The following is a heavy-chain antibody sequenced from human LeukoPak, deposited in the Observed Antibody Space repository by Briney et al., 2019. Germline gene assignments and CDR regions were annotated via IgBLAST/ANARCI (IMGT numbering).Heavy chain of an antibody. Sequence: PGGSLRLSCAASGFTFSNYAMHWVRQAPGKGLEYISGISSNGGSTYYANSVKGRFTISRDNSKNTLYLQMGSLRAEDMAVYYCASRSNYYDSSGYYWGGQGTLVTVSS. J-gene: IGHJ4*02. V-gene: IGHV3-64*01. CDR1: GFTFSNYA. CDR3: ASRSNYYDSSGYYW. D-gene: IGHD3-22*01. CDR2: ISSNGGST.